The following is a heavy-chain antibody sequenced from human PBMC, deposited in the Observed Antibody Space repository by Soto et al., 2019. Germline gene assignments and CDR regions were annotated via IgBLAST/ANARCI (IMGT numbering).Heavy chain of an antibody. J-gene: IGHJ1*01. CDR2: IRPDNGNT. Sequence: ASVKVSCKASGYTFSTSGISWVRQAPGQGLEWVGWIRPDNGNTKSARRLQGRVTLTTDTSASTAYMELRSLTSDDTAMYYCARDTESNRYNDWGQGTLVTVSS. CDR3: ARDTESNRYND. D-gene: IGHD1-20*01. CDR1: GYTFSTSG. V-gene: IGHV1-18*01.